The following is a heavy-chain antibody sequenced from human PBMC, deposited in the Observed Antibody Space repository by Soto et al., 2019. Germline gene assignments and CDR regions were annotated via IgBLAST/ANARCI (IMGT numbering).Heavy chain of an antibody. CDR3: ARQSGSYDY. V-gene: IGHV4-59*01. CDR1: SGSISNNY. Sequence: HVQLQESGPGLVKPSETLSLTCTVSSGSISNNYWSWIRQPPGKGLEWVGYIHYTGRSDYNPSLRSRVSMTVDASKNQFSLKLNSVTAADTAVYYCARQSGSYDYWGQGILVTVSS. D-gene: IGHD1-26*01. J-gene: IGHJ4*02. CDR2: IHYTGRS.